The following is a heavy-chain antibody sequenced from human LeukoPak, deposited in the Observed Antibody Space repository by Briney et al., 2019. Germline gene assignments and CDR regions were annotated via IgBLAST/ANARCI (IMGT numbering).Heavy chain of an antibody. D-gene: IGHD2-2*01. CDR2: IWPDGSNK. CDR1: GFTFNSYG. CDR3: ARDYCRTTSCLES. Sequence: GSLRLSCAASGFTFNSYGMFWVRQAPGKGLEWVAFIWPDGSNKLYGDSVKGRFTISRDNSKNTVYLQMNSLRAEDTAVYYCARDYCRTTSCLESWGQGTLVTVSS. J-gene: IGHJ4*02. V-gene: IGHV3-33*01.